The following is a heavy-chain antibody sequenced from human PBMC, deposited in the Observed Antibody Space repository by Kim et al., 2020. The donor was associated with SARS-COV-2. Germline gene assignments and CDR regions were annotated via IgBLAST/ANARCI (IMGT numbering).Heavy chain of an antibody. CDR2: IYYSGST. Sequence: SETLSLTCTVSGGSISSYYWSWIRQPPGKGLEWIGYIYYSGSTNYNPSLKSRVTISVDTSKNQFSLKLSSVTAADTAVYYCARSRVGLLWFGGLLSGPYCFDYWGEGALVTVSS. J-gene: IGHJ4*02. CDR1: GGSISSYY. V-gene: IGHV4-59*01. CDR3: ARSRVGLLWFGGLLSGPYCFDY. D-gene: IGHD3-10*01.